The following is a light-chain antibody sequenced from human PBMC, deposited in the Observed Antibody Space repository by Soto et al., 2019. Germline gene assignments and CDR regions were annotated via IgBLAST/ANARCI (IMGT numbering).Light chain of an antibody. V-gene: IGLV2-14*01. CDR3: SSYSSSSTVYV. CDR1: SSDVGGYTL. CDR2: EVS. Sequence: QSALTQPASVSGSPGQSITIPCTGTSSDVGGYTLVSWYQQHPGKAPKLMIYEVSNRPSGVSNRFSGSKSGNTASLTISGLQAEDEADYFCSSYSSSSTVYVFGTGTKRTVL. J-gene: IGLJ1*01.